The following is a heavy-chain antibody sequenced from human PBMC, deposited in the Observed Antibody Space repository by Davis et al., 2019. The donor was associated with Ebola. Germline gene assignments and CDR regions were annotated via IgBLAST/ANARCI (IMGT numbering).Heavy chain of an antibody. CDR2: ITSSSTYI. D-gene: IGHD2-2*01. Sequence: GGSLRLSCAASGFTFSTYSMNWVRQAPGRGLEWVSSITSSSTYIYFADSVKGRFTTSRDNARNSLYLQMNSLRAEDTAVYYCARPDCSSTSCYARDYYYHYYMDVWGKGTTVTVSS. CDR1: GFTFSTYS. CDR3: ARPDCSSTSCYARDYYYHYYMDV. J-gene: IGHJ6*03. V-gene: IGHV3-21*01.